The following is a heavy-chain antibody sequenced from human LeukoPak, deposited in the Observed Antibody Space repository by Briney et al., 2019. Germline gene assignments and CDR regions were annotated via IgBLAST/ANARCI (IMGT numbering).Heavy chain of an antibody. D-gene: IGHD1-26*01. CDR1: GDTFIRYG. V-gene: IGHV1-18*01. J-gene: IGHJ4*02. CDR2: ISTGNGNT. Sequence: GASVKVSCKASGDTFIRYGISWVRQAPGQGLEWMGWISTGNGNTNYGQKFQGRVTMTTDTSTGTGYMELRSLRSDDTAMYYCARANNWSYALGYWGQGTLVTVSS. CDR3: ARANNWSYALGY.